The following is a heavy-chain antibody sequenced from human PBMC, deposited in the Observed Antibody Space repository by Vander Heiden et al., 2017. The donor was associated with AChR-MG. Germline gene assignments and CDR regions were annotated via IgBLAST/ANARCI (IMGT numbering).Heavy chain of an antibody. CDR1: GGSLRGYH. CDR2: INHSGST. Sequence: QVPLQQWGAGLLKPSETLSLTCAVYGGSLRGYHWSWIRQRPGKGLEWIGEINHSGSTNYNPSLKSRVTISVDTSKNQFSLKLSSVTAADTAVYYCARGRRDYYGSGSYYGSDYWGQGTLVTVSS. CDR3: ARGRRDYYGSGSYYGSDY. D-gene: IGHD3-10*01. J-gene: IGHJ4*02. V-gene: IGHV4-34*01.